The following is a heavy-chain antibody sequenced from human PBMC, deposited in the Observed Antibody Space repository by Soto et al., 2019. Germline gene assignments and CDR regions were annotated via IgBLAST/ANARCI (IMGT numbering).Heavy chain of an antibody. CDR2: IIPILGET. D-gene: IGHD3-16*01. CDR3: ARGLGGRMDD. V-gene: IGHV1-69*08. CDR1: GTIFSSYT. J-gene: IGHJ6*04. Sequence: QVQLVQSGAEVKKPGSSVRVSCKASGTIFSSYTISWVRQAPGQGLEWMGRIIPILGETNSAQKFQDRVTLTADKSTNTAYMELNSLRLEDTAVYYCARGLGGRMDDWGXGTTVTVSS.